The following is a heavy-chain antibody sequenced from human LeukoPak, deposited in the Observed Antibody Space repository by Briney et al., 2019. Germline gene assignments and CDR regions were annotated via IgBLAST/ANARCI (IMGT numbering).Heavy chain of an antibody. CDR2: IKQDGNDK. CDR3: ASHSSGSYYTY. CDR1: GFTFSSSW. V-gene: IGHV3-7*01. Sequence: GGSLRLSCAASGFTFSSSWMSWVRQAPGKGLEWVAHIKQDGNDKYYVDSVKGRFTISRDNAKNSLYLQLNSLRVEDTAMYYCASHSSGSYYTYWGQGTLVTVSS. J-gene: IGHJ4*02. D-gene: IGHD3-10*01.